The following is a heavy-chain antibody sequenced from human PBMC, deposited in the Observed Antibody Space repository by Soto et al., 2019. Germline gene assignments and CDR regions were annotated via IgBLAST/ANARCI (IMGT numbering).Heavy chain of an antibody. J-gene: IGHJ4*02. Sequence: QVQLVQSGAEVKKPGSSVKVSCKASGGTFSSYAISWVRQAPGQGLEWMGGIIPIFGTANYAQKFQGRVTITADESTSTAYMELSSLRSEDTAVYYCAMAASDHRYCGGDCRKNFDYWGQGTMVTVSS. CDR1: GGTFSSYA. V-gene: IGHV1-69*01. CDR2: IIPIFGTA. CDR3: AMAASDHRYCGGDCRKNFDY. D-gene: IGHD2-21*02.